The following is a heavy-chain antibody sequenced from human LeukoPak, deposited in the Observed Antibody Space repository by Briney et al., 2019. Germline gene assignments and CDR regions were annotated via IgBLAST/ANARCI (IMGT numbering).Heavy chain of an antibody. J-gene: IGHJ1*01. V-gene: IGHV4-61*05. CDR1: GGSISSSSYY. CDR2: IYYSGST. CDR3: ASHATSGWTYFQH. D-gene: IGHD6-19*01. Sequence: SETLSLTCTVSGGSISSSSYYWGWIRQPPGKGLEWIGYIYYSGSTNYHPSLKSRVTISVDRSRNQLSLELSSVTAADTAVYYCASHATSGWTYFQHWGQGTLVTVSS.